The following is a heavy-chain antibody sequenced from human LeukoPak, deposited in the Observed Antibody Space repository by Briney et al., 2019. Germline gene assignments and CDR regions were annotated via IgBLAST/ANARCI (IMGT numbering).Heavy chain of an antibody. Sequence: ASVNVSCKASGYTFTGYFMHWVRQAPGQGLEWMGWINPNSGGTNYAQKFQGRVTMTRDTSISTAYMELSRLRSDDTAVYYCARAGSWLLNFDYWGQGTLVTVSS. CDR1: GYTFTGYF. V-gene: IGHV1-2*02. CDR3: ARAGSWLLNFDY. D-gene: IGHD6-13*01. J-gene: IGHJ4*02. CDR2: INPNSGGT.